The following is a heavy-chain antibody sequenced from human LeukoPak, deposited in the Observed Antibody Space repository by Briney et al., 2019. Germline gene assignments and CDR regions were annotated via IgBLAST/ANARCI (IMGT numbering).Heavy chain of an antibody. V-gene: IGHV3-30*04. CDR2: ISYDGRNT. CDR1: GFTFSNFA. Sequence: PGGSLRLSCAASGFTFSNFAIHWVRQAPGKGLEWVAVISYDGRNTNYADSVKGRFTISRDNSKNTLYLQMNSLTPGDTAVYYCARDSYGMDVWGQGTTVTVSS. CDR3: ARDSYGMDV. J-gene: IGHJ6*02.